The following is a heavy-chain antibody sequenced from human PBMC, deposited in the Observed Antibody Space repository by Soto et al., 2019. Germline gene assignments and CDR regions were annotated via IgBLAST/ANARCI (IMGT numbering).Heavy chain of an antibody. D-gene: IGHD3-3*01. CDR3: ARGGGGTRFLECFSAPNYHYYGMAV. Sequence: ASVKVSCKAPGYTFTGYYMHWVRQAPGQGLEWMGWINPNSGGTNYAQKFQGWVTMTRDTSISTAYMELSRLRSDDTAVYYCARGGGGTRFLECFSAPNYHYYGMAVCGQGSTVTVSS. V-gene: IGHV1-2*04. CDR2: INPNSGGT. CDR1: GYTFTGYY. J-gene: IGHJ6*02.